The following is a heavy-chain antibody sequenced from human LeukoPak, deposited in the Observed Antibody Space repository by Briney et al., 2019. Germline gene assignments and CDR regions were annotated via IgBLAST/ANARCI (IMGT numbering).Heavy chain of an antibody. V-gene: IGHV3-9*01. CDR1: GFTFDDYA. D-gene: IGHD2-8*01. CDR2: ISWNSGSI. J-gene: IGHJ4*02. CDR3: ARAQPRTKLFDY. Sequence: LPGGSLRLSCAASGFTFDDYAMHWVRQAPGKGLEWVSGISWNSGSIGYADSVKGRFTISRDNAKNSLYLQMNSLRAEDTAVYYCARAQPRTKLFDYWGQGTLVTVSS.